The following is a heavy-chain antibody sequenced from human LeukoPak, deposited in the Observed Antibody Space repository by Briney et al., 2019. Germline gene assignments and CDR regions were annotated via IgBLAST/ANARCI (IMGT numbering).Heavy chain of an antibody. CDR3: ARDRRQYDSSGYYY. Sequence: SETLSLTCAVYGGSFSGYYWTWIRQPPGKGLEWIGEINHSGATNYNPSLKSRVTISVDTSKNQFSLKLSSVTAEDTAVYYCARDRRQYDSSGYYY. D-gene: IGHD3-22*01. CDR1: GGSFSGYY. CDR2: INHSGAT. J-gene: IGHJ6*01. V-gene: IGHV4-34*01.